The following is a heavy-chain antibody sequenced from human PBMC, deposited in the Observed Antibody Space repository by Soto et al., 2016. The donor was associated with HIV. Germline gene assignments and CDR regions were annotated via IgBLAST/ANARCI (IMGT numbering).Heavy chain of an antibody. V-gene: IGHV3-7*01. J-gene: IGHJ1*01. CDR3: AMYSTISAGGXFRH. CDR2: IKQDGSEK. Sequence: EVQLVESGGGLVQPGGSLRLSCVVSGFTFSTYWMSWVRQTPGKGLEWVANIKQDGSEKYYVDSVKGRFTISRDNAKKSLYLQMNSLRVEDAAVYYCAMYSTISAGGXFRHVGPGHPWSPSPQ. CDR1: GFTFSTYW. D-gene: IGHD6-13*01.